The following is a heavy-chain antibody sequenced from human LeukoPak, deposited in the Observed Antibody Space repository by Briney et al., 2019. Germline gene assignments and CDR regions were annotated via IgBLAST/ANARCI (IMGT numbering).Heavy chain of an antibody. CDR2: ISSTSSYI. J-gene: IGHJ4*02. D-gene: IGHD1-7*01. V-gene: IGHV3-21*01. Sequence: GGSLRLSCAASGFTFSGYSMNWVRQAPGKGLEWVSSISSTSSYIYYADSLKGRFTISRDNAKNSLYLQMNSLSAEDTAVYYCARQGNNWNYWYDYWGQGTLVTVSS. CDR3: ARQGNNWNYWYDY. CDR1: GFTFSGYS.